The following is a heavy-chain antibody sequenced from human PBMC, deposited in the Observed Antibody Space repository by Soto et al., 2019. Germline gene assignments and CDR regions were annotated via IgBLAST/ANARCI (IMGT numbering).Heavy chain of an antibody. CDR3: ARGGSDYGDYAGAEYFQH. CDR1: GGSISSYY. D-gene: IGHD4-17*01. CDR2: IYYSGST. Sequence: SETLSLTCTVSGGSISSYYWSWIRQPPGKGLEWIGYIYYSGSTNYNPSLKSRVTISVDTSKNQFSLKLSSVTAADTAVYYCARGGSDYGDYAGAEYFQHWGQGTLVTVSS. J-gene: IGHJ1*01. V-gene: IGHV4-59*01.